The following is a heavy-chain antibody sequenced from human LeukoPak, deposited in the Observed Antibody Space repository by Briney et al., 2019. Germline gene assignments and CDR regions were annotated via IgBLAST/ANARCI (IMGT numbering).Heavy chain of an antibody. J-gene: IGHJ5*02. CDR3: ARVEYDNRWYFSWFDP. CDR1: GFTFSSYA. CDR2: ISGSGGST. D-gene: IGHD6-13*01. Sequence: TGGSLRLSCVASGFTFSSYAMSWVRQAPGKGLEWVSVISGSGGSTYYADSVKGRFTISRDNSKNTVYLQMNSLRAEDTAVYYCARVEYDNRWYFSWFDPWGQGTLVTVSS. V-gene: IGHV3-23*01.